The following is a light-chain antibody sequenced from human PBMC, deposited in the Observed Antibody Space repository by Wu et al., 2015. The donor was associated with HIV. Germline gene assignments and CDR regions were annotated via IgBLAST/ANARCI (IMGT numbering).Light chain of an antibody. CDR2: GAS. CDR1: QSVSSN. V-gene: IGKV3-15*01. J-gene: IGKJ1*01. CDR3: QQYKI. Sequence: EIVMTQSPATLSVSPGERATLSCRASQSVSSNLAWYQQKPGQAPRLLIYGASTRATGIPARFSGSGSGTEFTLTISSLQSEDFAVYYCQQYKIVG.